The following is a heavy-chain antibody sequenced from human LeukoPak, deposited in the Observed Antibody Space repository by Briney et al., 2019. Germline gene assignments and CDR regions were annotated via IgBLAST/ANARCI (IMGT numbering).Heavy chain of an antibody. Sequence: GGSLRLSCAASGFTFSSYAMHWVRQAPGKGLEWVAVISYDGSNKYYADSVKGRFTISRDNSKNTLYLQMNSLRAEDTAVYYCAATQYYYGPIDYWGQGTLVTVSS. V-gene: IGHV3-30*14. CDR1: GFTFSSYA. J-gene: IGHJ4*02. CDR2: ISYDGSNK. D-gene: IGHD3-10*01. CDR3: AATQYYYGPIDY.